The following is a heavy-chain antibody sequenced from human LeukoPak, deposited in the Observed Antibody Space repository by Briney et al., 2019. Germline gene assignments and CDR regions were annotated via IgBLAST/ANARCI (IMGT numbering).Heavy chain of an antibody. V-gene: IGHV3-21*01. CDR3: ARGKAAGYSYGCDF. Sequence: GGSLRLSCAASGFTFSSYAMTWVRQAPGKGLEWVSSISSSGSYIYYADSVKGRFTISRDNAKNSLSLQMNSLRAEDTALYYCARGKAAGYSYGCDFWGQGILVTVSS. CDR2: ISSSGSYI. D-gene: IGHD5-18*01. J-gene: IGHJ4*02. CDR1: GFTFSSYA.